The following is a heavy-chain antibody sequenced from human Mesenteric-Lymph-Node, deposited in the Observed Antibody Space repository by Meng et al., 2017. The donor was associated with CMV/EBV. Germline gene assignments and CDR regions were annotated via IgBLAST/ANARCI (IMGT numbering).Heavy chain of an antibody. V-gene: IGHV4-38-2*02. J-gene: IGHJ4*02. CDR3: ARDSGSYHPPTD. CDR2: IYHSGST. Sequence: SETLSLTCTVSGYSISSGYYWGWIRQPPGKGLEWIGSIYHSGSTYYNSSLKSRVTISVDTSKNQFSLKLSSVTAADTAVYYCARDSGSYHPPTDWGQGTLVTVSS. CDR1: GYSISSGYY. D-gene: IGHD1-26*01.